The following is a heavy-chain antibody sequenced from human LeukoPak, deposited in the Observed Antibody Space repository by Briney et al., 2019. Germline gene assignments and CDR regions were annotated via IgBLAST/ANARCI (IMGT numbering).Heavy chain of an antibody. D-gene: IGHD3-9*01. V-gene: IGHV3-9*01. CDR3: AKDMDDILTGSAFDI. CDR2: ISWNSGSI. Sequence: HSGGSLRLSCAASGFTFDDYAMHWVRQAPGKGLEWVSGISWNSGSIGYADSVKGRFTISRDNAKNSLCLQMNSLRAEDTALYYRAKDMDDILTGSAFDIWGQGTMVTVSS. CDR1: GFTFDDYA. J-gene: IGHJ3*02.